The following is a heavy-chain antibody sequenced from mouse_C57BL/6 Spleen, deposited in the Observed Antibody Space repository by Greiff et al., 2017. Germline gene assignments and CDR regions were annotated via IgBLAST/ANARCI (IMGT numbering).Heavy chain of an antibody. J-gene: IGHJ1*03. D-gene: IGHD1-1*01. CDR2: ISPGDGDT. V-gene: IGHV1-80*01. CDR1: GYAFSSYW. Sequence: QVQLQQSGAELVKPGASVKISCKASGYAFSSYWMNWVKQRPGKGLEWLGQISPGDGDTNYNGKFKGKATLTADKSSSTSYMQLSSRTSEDSAVYFCARVPYYYGSSYWYCDVWGTGTTVTVSS. CDR3: ARVPYYYGSSYWYCDV.